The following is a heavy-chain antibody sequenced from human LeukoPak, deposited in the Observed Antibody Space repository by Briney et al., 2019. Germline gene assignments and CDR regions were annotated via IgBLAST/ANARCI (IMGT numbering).Heavy chain of an antibody. CDR1: GGSISSSSYY. CDR2: IYYSGGT. J-gene: IGHJ4*02. V-gene: IGHV4-39*02. Sequence: SETLSLTCTVSGGSISSSSYYWGWIRQPPGKGLEWIGSIYYSGGTYYNPSLKSRVAMSVDTSKNQFSLKLSSVTAADTAVYYCARGGSYDSSALAQDLDYWGQGTLVTVSS. D-gene: IGHD3-22*01. CDR3: ARGGSYDSSALAQDLDY.